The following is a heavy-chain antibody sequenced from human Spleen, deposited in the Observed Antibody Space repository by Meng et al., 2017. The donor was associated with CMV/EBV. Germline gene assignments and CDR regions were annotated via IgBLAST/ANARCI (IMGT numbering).Heavy chain of an antibody. J-gene: IGHJ4*02. CDR1: GFMFSDYY. Sequence: GESLKISCAASGFMFSDYYMSWIRQAPGKGLEWVSAISGSGGSTYYADSVKGRFTISRDNSKNTLYLQMNSLRAEDTAVYYCANENTAMVKSYYFDYWGQGTLVTVSS. CDR2: ISGSGGST. D-gene: IGHD5-18*01. V-gene: IGHV3-23*01. CDR3: ANENTAMVKSYYFDY.